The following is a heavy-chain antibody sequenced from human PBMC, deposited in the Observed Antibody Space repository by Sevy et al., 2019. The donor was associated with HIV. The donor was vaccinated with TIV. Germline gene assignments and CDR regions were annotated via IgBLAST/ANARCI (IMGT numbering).Heavy chain of an antibody. CDR3: ARERGYYDVWSGYYKKINYYYYGMDV. CDR1: GGSVSSGSYY. J-gene: IGHJ6*02. D-gene: IGHD3-3*01. V-gene: IGHV4-61*01. CDR2: IYYSGST. Sequence: SETLSLTCTVSGGSVSSGSYYWSWIRQPPGKGLEWIGYIYYSGSTNYNPSLKSRVTISVDTSKNQFSLKLSSVTAAGTAVYYCARERGYYDVWSGYYKKINYYYYGMDVWGQGTTVTVSS.